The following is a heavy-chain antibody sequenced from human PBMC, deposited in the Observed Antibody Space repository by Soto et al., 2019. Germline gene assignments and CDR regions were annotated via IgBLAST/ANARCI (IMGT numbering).Heavy chain of an antibody. CDR1: GYSFTSYW. Sequence: GESLKISCKGSGYSFTSYWIGWVRQMPGKGLEWMGIINPGNSETRYRPSFQGQVTISADKSINTAYLQWSSLKASDTAMYYCARHSLRYYYDSSGYYYSDYWGQGTLVTVSS. CDR2: INPGNSET. D-gene: IGHD3-22*01. CDR3: ARHSLRYYYDSSGYYYSDY. V-gene: IGHV5-51*01. J-gene: IGHJ4*02.